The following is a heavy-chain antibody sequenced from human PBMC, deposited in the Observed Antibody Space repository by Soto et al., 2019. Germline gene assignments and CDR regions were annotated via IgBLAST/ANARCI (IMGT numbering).Heavy chain of an antibody. CDR3: AKVSSGCDRSGGSCYFY. CDR2: FDPEDGET. V-gene: IGHV1-24*01. J-gene: IGHJ4*02. CDR1: GYTLTELS. D-gene: IGHD2-15*01. Sequence: ASVKVSCKVSGYTLTELSMHWVRQAPGKGLEWMGGFDPEDGETIYAQKFQGRVTMTEDTSTDTAYMELSSLRSEDTAVYYCAKVSSGCDRSGGSCYFYWGQGTLVTVSS.